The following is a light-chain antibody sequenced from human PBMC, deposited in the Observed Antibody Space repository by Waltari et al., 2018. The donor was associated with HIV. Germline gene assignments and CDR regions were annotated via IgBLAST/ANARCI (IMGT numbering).Light chain of an antibody. J-gene: IGLJ1*01. Sequence: SSELTQDPVVSVALGQTINITCQGDSLRSFFANWYQRRPGQAPVLVVYGANPRPSGIPDRFSASNSGNTPSLIISDSQAVDEADYYCHSRDTNSDHYVFGGGTRVIV. V-gene: IGLV3-19*01. CDR2: GAN. CDR3: HSRDTNSDHYV. CDR1: SLRSFF.